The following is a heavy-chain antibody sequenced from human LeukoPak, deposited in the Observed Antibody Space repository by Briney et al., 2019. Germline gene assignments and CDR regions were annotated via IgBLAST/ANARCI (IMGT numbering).Heavy chain of an antibody. CDR1: GGSFSGYY. CDR3: ARGSGKFDY. J-gene: IGHJ4*02. CDR2: ISHSGSS. Sequence: SETLSLTCAVYGGSFSGYYWSWIRQPPGKGLEWIGEISHSGSSNYNPSLKSRVTISVDTSKNQFSLKLSSVTAADTAVYYCARGSGKFDYWGQGTLVTVSS. D-gene: IGHD3-10*01. V-gene: IGHV4-34*01.